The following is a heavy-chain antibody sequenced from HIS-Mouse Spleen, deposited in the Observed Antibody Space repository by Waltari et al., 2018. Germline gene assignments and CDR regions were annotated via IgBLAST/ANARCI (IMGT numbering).Heavy chain of an antibody. CDR1: GFTFSSYG. D-gene: IGHD6-13*01. CDR2: ISYDGSNK. V-gene: IGHV3-30*18. J-gene: IGHJ4*02. CDR3: AKPTGIAAAGFDY. Sequence: QVQLVESGGGVVQPGRSLRLSCAASGFTFSSYGMHWVRQGPGKGLEWVAVISYDGSNKYYADSVKGRFTISRDNSKNTLYLQMNSLRAEDTAVYYCAKPTGIAAAGFDYWGQGTLVTVSS.